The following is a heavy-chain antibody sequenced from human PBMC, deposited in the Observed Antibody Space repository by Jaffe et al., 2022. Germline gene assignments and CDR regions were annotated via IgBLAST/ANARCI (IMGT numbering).Heavy chain of an antibody. CDR3: ARQGYSSSTRRVHYFDY. CDR1: GGSFSGYY. Sequence: QVQLQQWGAGLLKPSETLSLTCAVYGGSFSGYYWSWIRQPPGKGLEWIGEINHSGSTNYNPSLKSRVTISVDTSKNQFSLKLSSVTAADTAVYYCARQGYSSSTRRVHYFDYWGQGTLVTVSS. J-gene: IGHJ4*02. D-gene: IGHD6-6*01. V-gene: IGHV4-34*01. CDR2: INHSGST.